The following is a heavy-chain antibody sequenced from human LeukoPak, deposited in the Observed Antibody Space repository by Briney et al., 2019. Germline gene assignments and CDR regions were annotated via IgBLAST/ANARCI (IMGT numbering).Heavy chain of an antibody. CDR2: IYSGGSA. CDR1: GFTFDSYA. CDR3: ARVIGVVRADYYFDY. D-gene: IGHD3-10*01. V-gene: IGHV3-53*01. J-gene: IGHJ4*02. Sequence: PWGSLRLSCAASGFTFDSYAMTWVRQAPGKGLEWVSVIYSGGSAYYADSVKGRFIISRDNSKNTVYLQMNSLRAEDTAVYYCARVIGVVRADYYFDYWGQGTLVAVSS.